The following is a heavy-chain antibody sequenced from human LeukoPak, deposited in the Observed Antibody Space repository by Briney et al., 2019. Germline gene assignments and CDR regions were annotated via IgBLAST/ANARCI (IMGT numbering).Heavy chain of an antibody. CDR3: AKGTLGYCSGGSCYLDY. D-gene: IGHD2-15*01. V-gene: IGHV3-23*01. CDR1: GFTFSSYT. CDR2: ISGSGDST. Sequence: PGGSLRLSCAASGFTFSSYTMHWVRQAPGKGLEWVSGISGSGDSTYYSDSVKGRFTISRDNSKNTLYLQMNSLRAEDTAVYYCAKGTLGYCSGGSCYLDYWGQGTLVTVSS. J-gene: IGHJ4*02.